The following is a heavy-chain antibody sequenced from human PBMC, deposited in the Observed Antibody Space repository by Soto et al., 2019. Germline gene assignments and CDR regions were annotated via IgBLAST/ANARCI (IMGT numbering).Heavy chain of an antibody. V-gene: IGHV6-1*01. Sequence: PSQTLSLTCAISGDSVSSNSAAWNWIRQSPSRGLEWLGRTYYRSKWYNDYAVSVKSRITINPDTSKNQFSLQLNSVTPEATAVYYCARDILAGTSSSYYYYGMDVWGQGTTVAVSS. CDR1: GDSVSSNSAA. J-gene: IGHJ6*02. CDR2: TYYRSKWYN. D-gene: IGHD6-6*01. CDR3: ARDILAGTSSSYYYYGMDV.